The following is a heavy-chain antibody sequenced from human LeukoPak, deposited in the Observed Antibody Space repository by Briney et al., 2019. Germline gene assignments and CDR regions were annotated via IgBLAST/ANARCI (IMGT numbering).Heavy chain of an antibody. D-gene: IGHD6-13*01. CDR2: ITKGGGAT. V-gene: IGHV3-23*01. CDR3: ARVCSGGSSWYLSPYYFDY. J-gene: IGHJ4*02. Sequence: SGGSLRLSCVVSGFTFSGYGMSWVRQAPGKGLEWVSAITKGGGATYYADAVKGRFTISRDNSKSSLFLQMESLRVEDTAVYYCARVCSGGSSWYLSPYYFDYWGQGTLVTVSS. CDR1: GFTFSGYG.